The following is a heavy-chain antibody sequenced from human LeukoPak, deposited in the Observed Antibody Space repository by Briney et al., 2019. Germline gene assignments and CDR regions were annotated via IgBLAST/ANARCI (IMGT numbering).Heavy chain of an antibody. Sequence: SQTLSLTCTVSGGSISSGDYYWSWIRQPPGKGLEWIGYIYYSGSTYYNPSLKSRVTISVDTSKNQFSLKLSSVTAADTAVYYCARSRITMVRGVIYYYYGMDVWGQGTTVTVPS. CDR2: IYYSGST. CDR1: GGSISSGDYY. D-gene: IGHD3-10*01. J-gene: IGHJ6*02. CDR3: ARSRITMVRGVIYYYYGMDV. V-gene: IGHV4-30-4*01.